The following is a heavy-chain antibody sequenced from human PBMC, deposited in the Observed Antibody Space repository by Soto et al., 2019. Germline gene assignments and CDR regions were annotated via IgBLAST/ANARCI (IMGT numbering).Heavy chain of an antibody. J-gene: IGHJ3*02. CDR1: GGSISSSSYY. V-gene: IGHV4-39*07. Sequence: PSETLSLTCTVSGGSISSSSYYWGWIRQPPGKGLEGIGSIYYSGSTYYNPSLKSRVTISVDTSRNQLSLKLSSVTAADTAVYYCARSTAADFDIWGQGTMVTVSS. CDR3: ARSTAADFDI. CDR2: IYYSGST. D-gene: IGHD6-25*01.